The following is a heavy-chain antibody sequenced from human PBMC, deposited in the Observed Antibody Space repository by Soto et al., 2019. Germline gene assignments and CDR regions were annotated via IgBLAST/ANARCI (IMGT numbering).Heavy chain of an antibody. CDR1: GGSISSGVYY. CDR2: IYYSGST. J-gene: IGHJ3*02. CDR3: ASYSGSYYAAAFDI. V-gene: IGHV4-31*03. D-gene: IGHD1-26*01. Sequence: SETLSLTCTVSGGSISSGVYYWSWIRQHPGKGLEWIGYIYYSGSTYYNPSLKSRVTISVDTSKNQFSLKLSSVTAADTAVYYCASYSGSYYAAAFDIWGQGTMVTVSS.